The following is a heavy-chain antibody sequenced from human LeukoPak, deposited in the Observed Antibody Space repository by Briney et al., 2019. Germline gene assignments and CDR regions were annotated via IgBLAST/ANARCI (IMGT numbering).Heavy chain of an antibody. J-gene: IGHJ3*02. CDR1: GVSLSTSGVG. CDR2: IYWDDDS. D-gene: IGHD5-18*01. V-gene: IGHV2-5*02. Sequence: SGPTLVNPTQTLTLTCSLSGVSLSTSGVGVGWIREPPGKALEWLALIYWDDDSRYSPSLKSRLTIAKDTSKNQVVLTLTNMDSVDTATYYCAHSQVFSYGSFHDAYDIWGLGMLVTVSS. CDR3: AHSQVFSYGSFHDAYDI.